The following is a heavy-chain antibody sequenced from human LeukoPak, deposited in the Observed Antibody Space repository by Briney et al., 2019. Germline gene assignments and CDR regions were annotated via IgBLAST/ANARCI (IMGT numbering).Heavy chain of an antibody. CDR1: GGSFSGYY. D-gene: IGHD5-24*01. V-gene: IGHV4-34*01. J-gene: IGHJ4*02. CDR3: ARGLAEMATIYYFDY. Sequence: SETLSLTCAVYGGSFSGYYWSWIRQRPGKGLEWIGEINHSGSTNYNPSLKSRVTISVDTSKNQFSLKLSSVTAADTAVYYCARGLAEMATIYYFDYWGQGTLVTVSS. CDR2: INHSGST.